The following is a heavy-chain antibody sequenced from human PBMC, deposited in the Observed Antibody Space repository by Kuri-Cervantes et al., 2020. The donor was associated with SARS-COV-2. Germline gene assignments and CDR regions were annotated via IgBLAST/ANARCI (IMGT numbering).Heavy chain of an antibody. CDR2: IKQDGSEK. CDR1: GFTLSNYW. V-gene: IGHV3-7*05. Sequence: GESLKISCAASGFTLSNYWMSWVRQAPGKGLEWVANIKQDGSEKYYVDSVKGRFTISRDNAKNSLYLQMNSLRAEDTAVYYCARDYYDSSGYSSFDYWGQGTLVTVSS. D-gene: IGHD3-22*01. CDR3: ARDYYDSSGYSSFDY. J-gene: IGHJ4*02.